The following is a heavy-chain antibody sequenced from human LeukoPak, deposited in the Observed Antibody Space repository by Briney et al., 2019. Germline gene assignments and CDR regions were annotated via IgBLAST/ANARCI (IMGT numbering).Heavy chain of an antibody. J-gene: IGHJ4*02. V-gene: IGHV3-33*06. Sequence: GGSLRLSCAASGFTFSSYGMHWVRQAPGKGLEWVAVIWYDGGNKYYADSVKGRFTISRDNSKNTLYLQMNSLRAEDTAVYYCAKSFASARPFFDYWGQGTLVTVSS. CDR2: IWYDGGNK. D-gene: IGHD6-6*01. CDR1: GFTFSSYG. CDR3: AKSFASARPFFDY.